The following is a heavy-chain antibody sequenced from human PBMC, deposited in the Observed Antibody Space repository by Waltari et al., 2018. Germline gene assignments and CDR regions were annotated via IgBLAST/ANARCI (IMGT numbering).Heavy chain of an antibody. Sequence: GYTFTDYYMHWVQQAPGKGLEWMGLVDPEDGETIYAEKFQGRVTITADTSTDTAYMELSSLRSEDTAVYYCATLSSSWVEYWGQGTLVTVSS. CDR1: GYTFTDYY. D-gene: IGHD6-13*01. V-gene: IGHV1-69-2*01. CDR2: VDPEDGET. J-gene: IGHJ4*02. CDR3: ATLSSSWVEY.